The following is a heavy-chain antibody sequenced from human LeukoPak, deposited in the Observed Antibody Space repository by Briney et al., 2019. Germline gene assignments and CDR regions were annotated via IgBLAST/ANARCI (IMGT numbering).Heavy chain of an antibody. J-gene: IGHJ4*02. Sequence: ASVKVSCKASGYTFNTYGITWVRQAPGQGLEWMGWISGYNGNTNYAQKLQGRVTMTTDTSTSTAYMELRSLRSDDTAVYYCARGTPGIAVAGGLPFDYWGQGTLVTVSS. CDR3: ARGTPGIAVAGGLPFDY. D-gene: IGHD6-19*01. V-gene: IGHV1-18*01. CDR1: GYTFNTYG. CDR2: ISGYNGNT.